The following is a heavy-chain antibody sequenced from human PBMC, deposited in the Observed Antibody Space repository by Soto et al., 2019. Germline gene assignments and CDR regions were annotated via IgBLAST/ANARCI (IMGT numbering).Heavy chain of an antibody. CDR3: ARPFHTYYYDSSGSLDAFDI. Sequence: PGESLKISCKGSGYSFTSYWIGWVRQMPGKGLELMGIIYPGDSDTRYSPSFQGQVTTSADKSISTAYLQWSSLRASDTAMYYRARPFHTYYYDSSGSLDAFDIWGQGTMVTVSS. CDR2: IYPGDSDT. J-gene: IGHJ3*02. V-gene: IGHV5-51*01. CDR1: GYSFTSYW. D-gene: IGHD3-22*01.